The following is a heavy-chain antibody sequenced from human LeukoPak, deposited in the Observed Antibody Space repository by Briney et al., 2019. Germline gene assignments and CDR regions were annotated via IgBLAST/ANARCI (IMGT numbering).Heavy chain of an antibody. CDR1: GGTFSSYA. V-gene: IGHV1-69*13. Sequence: SVKVSCKASGGTFSSYAISWVRQAPGLGLEWMGGIIPIFGTANYAQKFQGRVTITADESTSTAYMELSSLRSEDTAVYYCGRADFWSGYPPLYYYYYMDVWGKGTTVTVSS. CDR3: GRADFWSGYPPLYYYYYMDV. D-gene: IGHD3-3*01. J-gene: IGHJ6*03. CDR2: IIPIFGTA.